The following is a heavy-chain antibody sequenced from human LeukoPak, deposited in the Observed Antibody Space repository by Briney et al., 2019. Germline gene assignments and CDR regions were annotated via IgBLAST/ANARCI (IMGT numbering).Heavy chain of an antibody. CDR2: ISSSGSTK. D-gene: IGHD6-19*01. CDR3: ARDREFSSGWYFDN. V-gene: IGHV3-48*03. J-gene: IGHJ4*02. CDR1: GFTFSSYD. Sequence: PGGSLRLSCAASGFTFSSYDMNWVRQAPGKGLEWVSYISSSGSTKFYADSVKGRFTISRDNAENSLYLQMSSLRVEDTAVYYCARDREFSSGWYFDNWGQGTLVTVSS.